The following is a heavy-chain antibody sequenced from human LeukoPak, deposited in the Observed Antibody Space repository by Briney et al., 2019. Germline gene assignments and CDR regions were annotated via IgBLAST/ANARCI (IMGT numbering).Heavy chain of an antibody. CDR2: INHSGST. J-gene: IGHJ4*02. CDR1: GGSFSGYY. V-gene: IGHV4-34*01. D-gene: IGHD3-16*01. Sequence: PSETLSLTCAVYGGSFSGYYWSWIRQPPGKGLEWIGEINHSGSTNYNPSLKSRVTISVDTPKNQFSLKLSSVTAADTAVYYCARQRARTFFDYWGQGTLVTVSS. CDR3: ARQRARTFFDY.